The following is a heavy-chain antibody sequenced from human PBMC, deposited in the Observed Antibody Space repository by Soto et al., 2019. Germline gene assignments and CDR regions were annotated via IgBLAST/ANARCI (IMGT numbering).Heavy chain of an antibody. J-gene: IGHJ4*02. V-gene: IGHV4-31*03. CDR3: ARDPRQQLAPEL. CDR1: GGSISSGGYY. CDR2: IYYSGST. Sequence: PSETLSLTCTVSGGSISSGGYYWSWIRQHPGKGLEWIGYIYYSGSTYYNPSLKSRVTISVDTSKNQFSLKLSSVTAADTAVYYCARDPRQQLAPELWGQGTLVTV. D-gene: IGHD6-13*01.